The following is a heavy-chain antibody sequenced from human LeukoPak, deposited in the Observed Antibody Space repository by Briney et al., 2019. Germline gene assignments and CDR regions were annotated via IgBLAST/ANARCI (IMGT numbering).Heavy chain of an antibody. CDR2: IYYSGST. V-gene: IGHV4-39*01. CDR1: GGPISSSSYY. D-gene: IGHD3-10*01. CDR3: ARLERITMVRGVISETFDY. J-gene: IGHJ4*02. Sequence: SETLSLTCTVSGGPISSSSYYWGWIRQPPGEGLEWIGSIYYSGSTYYNPSLKSRVTISVDTSKNQFSLKLSSVTAADTAVYYCARLERITMVRGVISETFDYWGQGTLVTVSS.